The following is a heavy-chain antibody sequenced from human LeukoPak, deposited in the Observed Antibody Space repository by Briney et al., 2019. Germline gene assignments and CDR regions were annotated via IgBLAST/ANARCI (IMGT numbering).Heavy chain of an antibody. Sequence: PGGSLRLSCAASGFTLSSYSMNWVRQAPGKGLEWVSYISSSSSTIYYADSVKGRFTISRDNAKSSLYLQMNSLRAEDTAVYYCARDLVVPAAAHIGWGQGTLVTVSS. CDR1: GFTLSSYS. CDR2: ISSSSSTI. CDR3: ARDLVVPAAAHIG. J-gene: IGHJ4*02. D-gene: IGHD2-2*01. V-gene: IGHV3-48*04.